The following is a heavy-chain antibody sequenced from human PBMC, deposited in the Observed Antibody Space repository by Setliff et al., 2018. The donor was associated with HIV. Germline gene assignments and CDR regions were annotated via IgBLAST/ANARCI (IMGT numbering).Heavy chain of an antibody. CDR1: GFTVSGHY. V-gene: IGHV3-48*02. Sequence: QPGGSLRLSCEASGFTVSGHYMSWVRQAPGKGLEWVSYINGGGTTIYYADSVKGRFTISRDNSKNTLNVQMNSLKDEDTAVYYCAREKSPGAEYFPHWGQGTLVTVSS. J-gene: IGHJ1*01. CDR3: AREKSPGAEYFPH. CDR2: INGGGTTI.